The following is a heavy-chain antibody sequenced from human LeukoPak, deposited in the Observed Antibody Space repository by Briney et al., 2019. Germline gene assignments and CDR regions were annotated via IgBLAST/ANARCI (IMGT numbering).Heavy chain of an antibody. V-gene: IGHV1-18*01. CDR2: ISAYNGNT. CDR1: GHTFTSYG. CDR3: ARDSDPMTNGLIDY. J-gene: IGHJ4*02. D-gene: IGHD3-22*01. Sequence: ASVKVFCKASGHTFTSYGISWVRQAPGQGLEWMGWISAYNGNTNYAQKLQGRVTMTTDTSTSTAYMELRSLRSDDTAVYYCARDSDPMTNGLIDYWGQGTLVTVSS.